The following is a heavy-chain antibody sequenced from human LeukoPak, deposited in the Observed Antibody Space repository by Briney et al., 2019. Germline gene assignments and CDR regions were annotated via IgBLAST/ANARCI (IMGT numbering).Heavy chain of an antibody. CDR3: AKGIVVVISGNAFDI. D-gene: IGHD3-22*01. CDR1: GFTVSSNY. V-gene: IGHV3-66*01. J-gene: IGHJ3*02. Sequence: PGGSLRLSCAASGFTVSSNYMSWVRQAPGKGLEWVSVIYSGGSTYYADSVKGRFTISRDNSKNSLYLQMNSLRAEDTAVYYCAKGIVVVISGNAFDIWGQETMVTVSS. CDR2: IYSGGST.